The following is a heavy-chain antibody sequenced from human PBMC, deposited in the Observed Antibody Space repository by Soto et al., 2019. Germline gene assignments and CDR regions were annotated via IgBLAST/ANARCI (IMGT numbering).Heavy chain of an antibody. CDR2: ISYDATNQ. V-gene: IGHV3-30-3*01. CDR3: AREGVGPYDFWSWYYVH. D-gene: IGHD3-3*01. Sequence: QVQLVESGGGVVQPGRSLRLSCTASGFIFSQYVMHWVRQAPGKGLEWVAIISYDATNQYYADSVRGRFTIFRDNSINTVYLQMNRLSAEDTAVYYCAREGVGPYDFWSWYYVHWGQGTLVTVSS. CDR1: GFIFSQYV. J-gene: IGHJ4*02.